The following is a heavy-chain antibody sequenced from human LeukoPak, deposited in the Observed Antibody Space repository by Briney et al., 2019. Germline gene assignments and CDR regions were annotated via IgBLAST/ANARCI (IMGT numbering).Heavy chain of an antibody. CDR3: AKSHYYGSGSIDY. Sequence: GGSLRLSCAAPGFTFSSYAMSWVRQAPGKGLAWISTVSASGDSTSYADSVKGRFTISRDNSKNALYLQVNSLRADDAALYYCAKSHYYGSGSIDYWGQGTLVTVSS. CDR2: VSASGDST. J-gene: IGHJ4*02. V-gene: IGHV3-23*01. D-gene: IGHD3-10*01. CDR1: GFTFSSYA.